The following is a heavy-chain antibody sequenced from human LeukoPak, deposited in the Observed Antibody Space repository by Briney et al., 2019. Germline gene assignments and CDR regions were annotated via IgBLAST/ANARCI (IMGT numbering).Heavy chain of an antibody. CDR1: GGSISSGGYY. Sequence: SETLSLTCTVSGGSISSGGYYWGWIRQHPGKGLEWIGYIYYSGSTYYNPSLKSRVTISVDTSKNQFSLKLSSVTAADTAVYYCARGSFWSGYYMHDAFDIWGQGTMVTVSS. CDR2: IYYSGST. D-gene: IGHD3-3*01. CDR3: ARGSFWSGYYMHDAFDI. J-gene: IGHJ3*02. V-gene: IGHV4-31*03.